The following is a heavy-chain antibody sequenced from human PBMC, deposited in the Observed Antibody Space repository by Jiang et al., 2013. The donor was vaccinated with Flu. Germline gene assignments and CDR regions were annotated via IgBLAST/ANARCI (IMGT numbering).Heavy chain of an antibody. J-gene: IGHJ1*01. CDR1: FTSYW. CDR3: ARHLGGYSSSWYGGAEYFQH. D-gene: IGHD6-13*01. V-gene: IGHV5-10-1*01. Sequence: FTSYWMSWVRQMPGKGLEWMGRIDPSDSYTNYSPSFQGHVTISADKSISTAYLQWSSLKASDTAMYYCARHLGGYSSSWYGGAEYFQHWGQGTLVTVSS. CDR2: IDPSDSYT.